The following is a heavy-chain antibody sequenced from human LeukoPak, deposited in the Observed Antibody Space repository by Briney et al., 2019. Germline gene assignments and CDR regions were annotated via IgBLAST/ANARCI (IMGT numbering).Heavy chain of an antibody. J-gene: IGHJ4*02. Sequence: GGSLRLSCAASGFTLSSYWMSWVRQAPGKGLEWVANIKQDGSEKYYVDSVKGRFTISRDNAKNSLYLQMNSLRAEDTAVYYCATETDYWGQGTLVTVSS. CDR1: GFTLSSYW. CDR3: ATETDY. V-gene: IGHV3-7*03. CDR2: IKQDGSEK.